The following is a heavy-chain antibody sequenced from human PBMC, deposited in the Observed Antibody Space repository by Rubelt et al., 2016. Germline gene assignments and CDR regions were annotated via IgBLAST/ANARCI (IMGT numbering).Heavy chain of an antibody. Sequence: CVASGFTFKDYAMHWVRQAPGGGLEWVSGITWNNGNISYAATVKCRFIVSRENAKNSLFLQMNSLRGDDTASYYCVKDVGPGVVIKSLQHWGQGTLVTVPA. CDR2: ITWNNGNI. D-gene: IGHD3-22*01. J-gene: IGHJ1*01. V-gene: IGHV3-9*01. CDR1: GFTFKDYA. CDR3: VKDVGPGVVIKSLQH.